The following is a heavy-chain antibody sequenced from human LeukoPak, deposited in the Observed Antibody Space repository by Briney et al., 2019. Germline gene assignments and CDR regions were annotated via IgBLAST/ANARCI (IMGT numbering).Heavy chain of an antibody. V-gene: IGHV3-7*01. Sequence: GSLRLSCAASGFTFSSYWMSWVRQAPGKGLEWVANIKQDGSEKYYVDSVKGRFTISRDNAKNSLYLQMNSLRAEDTAVYYCAREAERYFDWLSQDYWGQGTLVTVSS. CDR2: IKQDGSEK. CDR1: GFTFSSYW. J-gene: IGHJ4*02. CDR3: AREAERYFDWLSQDY. D-gene: IGHD3-9*01.